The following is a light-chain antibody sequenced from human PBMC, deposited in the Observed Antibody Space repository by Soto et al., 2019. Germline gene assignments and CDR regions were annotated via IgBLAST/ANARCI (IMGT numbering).Light chain of an antibody. CDR1: QSVSSY. CDR3: QQYGRSGT. Sequence: EIVFTQFPSTLSFSPGDGATLSCRASQSVSSYLAWYQQKRGQAPRLLIYDSSNRATGIPARFSGSGSGTDFTLTISRLEPEDFAVYYCQQYGRSGTSGQRTKADIK. V-gene: IGKV3-11*01. J-gene: IGKJ1*01. CDR2: DSS.